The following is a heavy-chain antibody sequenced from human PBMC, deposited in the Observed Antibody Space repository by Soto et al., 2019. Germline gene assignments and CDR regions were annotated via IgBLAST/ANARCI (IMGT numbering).Heavy chain of an antibody. D-gene: IGHD5-18*01. V-gene: IGHV4-59*01. CDR3: ARSRTAMVPFDY. Sequence: SETLSLTCTVSGGSISSYYWSWIRQPRGKGLEWIGYIYYSGSTNYNPSLKSRVTISVDTSKNQFSLKLSSVTAADTAVYYCARSRTAMVPFDYWGQGTLVTVSS. CDR2: IYYSGST. J-gene: IGHJ4*02. CDR1: GGSISSYY.